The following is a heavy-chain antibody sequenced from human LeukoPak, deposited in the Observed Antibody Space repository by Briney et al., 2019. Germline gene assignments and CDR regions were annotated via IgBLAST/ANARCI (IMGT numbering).Heavy chain of an antibody. CDR3: AKWPGGYYGSGSYPDPYFDY. J-gene: IGHJ4*02. D-gene: IGHD3-10*01. Sequence: GRSLRLSCAASGFTFSSYGMHWVRQAPGKGLEWVSAISGSGGSTYYADSVKGRFTISRDNSKNTLYLQMNSLRAEDTAVYYCAKWPGGYYGSGSYPDPYFDYWGQGTLVTVSS. V-gene: IGHV3-23*01. CDR1: GFTFSSYG. CDR2: ISGSGGST.